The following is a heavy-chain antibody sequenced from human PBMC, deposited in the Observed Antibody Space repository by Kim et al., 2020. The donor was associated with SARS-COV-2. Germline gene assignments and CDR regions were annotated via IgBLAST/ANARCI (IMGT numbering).Heavy chain of an antibody. CDR1: GFTFENYA. J-gene: IGHJ4*02. Sequence: GGSLRLSCATSGFTFENYAIHWVRQSPGKGLEWLSLISGHGTDIRYAASVRGRFTVSKDNSKNSLYLQMITLTTEDTAFYFCAKESGNFGDPGGYLHSWGQGALVTVS. CDR3: AKESGNFGDPGGYLHS. V-gene: IGHV3-43*02. CDR2: ISGHGTDI. D-gene: IGHD4-17*01.